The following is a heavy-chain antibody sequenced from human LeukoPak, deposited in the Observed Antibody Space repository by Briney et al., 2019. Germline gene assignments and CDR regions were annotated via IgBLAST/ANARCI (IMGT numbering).Heavy chain of an antibody. V-gene: IGHV1-69*01. CDR1: GGTFSSYA. CDR2: IIPIFGTA. D-gene: IGHD5-12*01. CDR3: ARVDIVATDGFDY. Sequence: GASVKVPCKASGGTFSSYAISWVRRAPGQGLEWMGGIIPIFGTANYAQKFQGRVTITADESTSTAYMELSSLRSEDTAVYYCARVDIVATDGFDYWGQGTLVTVSS. J-gene: IGHJ4*02.